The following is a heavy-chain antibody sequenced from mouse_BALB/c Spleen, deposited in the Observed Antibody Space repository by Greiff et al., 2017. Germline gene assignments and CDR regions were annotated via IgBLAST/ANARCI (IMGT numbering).Heavy chain of an antibody. J-gene: IGHJ2*01. CDR1: GFAFSSYD. D-gene: IGHD2-10*02. CDR3: ARRYESSERDHYFDY. CDR2: ISSGGGST. V-gene: IGHV5-12-1*01. Sequence: EVHLVESGGGLVKPGGSLKLSCAASGFAFSSYDMSWVRQTPEKRLEWVAYISSGGGSTYYPDTVKGRFTISRDNAKNTLYLQMSSLKSEDTAMYYCARRYESSERDHYFDYWGQGTTLTVSA.